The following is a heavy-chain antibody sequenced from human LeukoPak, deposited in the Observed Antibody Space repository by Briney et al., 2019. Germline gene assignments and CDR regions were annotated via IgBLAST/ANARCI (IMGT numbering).Heavy chain of an antibody. V-gene: IGHV3-30*04. CDR1: GFSFSNYA. CDR2: ISYDGSGQ. J-gene: IGHJ1*01. CDR3: LYGGYFQH. D-gene: IGHD3-16*01. Sequence: GGSLRLSCAASGFSFSNYAMHWVRQAPGKGLEWVAVISYDGSGQYYVDSVKGRFTISRDNSKNTLYLQMNSLRAEDTAVYFCLYGGYFQHWGQGTLVTVSS.